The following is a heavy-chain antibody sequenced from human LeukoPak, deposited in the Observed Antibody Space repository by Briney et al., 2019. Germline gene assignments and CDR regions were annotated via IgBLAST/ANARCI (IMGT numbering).Heavy chain of an antibody. Sequence: GASVKVSCKASGYTFTRYYKHWVRQAPGQGLEWMGIINPSGGSTSYAQKFQGRVTMTRDTSTSTVYMELSSLRSEDTAVYYCARGADGYNQAWYFDLWGRGTLVTVSS. D-gene: IGHD5-24*01. V-gene: IGHV1-46*01. CDR2: INPSGGST. CDR3: ARGADGYNQAWYFDL. J-gene: IGHJ2*01. CDR1: GYTFTRYY.